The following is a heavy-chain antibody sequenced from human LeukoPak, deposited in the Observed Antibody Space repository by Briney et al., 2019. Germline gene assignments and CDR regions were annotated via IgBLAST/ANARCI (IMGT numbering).Heavy chain of an antibody. Sequence: PAASVKVSCKASGYTFTGYYMHWVRQAPGQGLEWMGWMNPNSGNTGYAQKFQGRVTMTRNTSISTAYMELSSLRSEDTAVYYCARASGYDYVWGSYRYGFDYWGQGTLVTVSS. D-gene: IGHD3-16*02. CDR2: MNPNSGNT. J-gene: IGHJ4*02. CDR3: ARASGYDYVWGSYRYGFDY. V-gene: IGHV1-8*02. CDR1: GYTFTGYY.